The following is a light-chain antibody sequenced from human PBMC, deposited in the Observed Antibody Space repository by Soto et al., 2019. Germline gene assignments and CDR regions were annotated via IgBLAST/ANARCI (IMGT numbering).Light chain of an antibody. J-gene: IGKJ1*01. CDR3: QHYADLLWT. V-gene: IGKV3-20*01. CDR1: QSVRSSC. Sequence: EMVLTQSPGTLSLSPGERATLSCRASQSVRSSCLAWYQQKPGQAPRLLIYAASNRATGIPVRFSGSGSGTDFTLTISRLEPEDFAVYYCQHYADLLWTFGQALQVEIK. CDR2: AAS.